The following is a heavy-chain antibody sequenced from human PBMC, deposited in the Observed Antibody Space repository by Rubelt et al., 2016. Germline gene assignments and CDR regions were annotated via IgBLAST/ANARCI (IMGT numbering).Heavy chain of an antibody. CDR3: ARERSYYFDY. Sequence: QVQLVESGGGVVQPGRSLRLSCAASGFTFSSYAMHWVRQAPGKVLEWVAVILYDGSDKYYAESVKGRFTISRDNSKNTLYLRMNSLRAEDTAVYYCARERSYYFDYWGQGTLVTVSS. D-gene: IGHD3-16*02. CDR2: ILYDGSDK. CDR1: GFTFSSYA. J-gene: IGHJ4*02. V-gene: IGHV3-30*04.